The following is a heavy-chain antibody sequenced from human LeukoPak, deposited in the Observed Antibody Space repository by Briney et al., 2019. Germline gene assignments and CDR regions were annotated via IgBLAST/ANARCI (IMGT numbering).Heavy chain of an antibody. CDR2: ISSSSSYT. J-gene: IGHJ3*02. CDR1: GFTFSNAW. Sequence: GGSLRLSCAASGFTFSNAWMSWVRQAPGKGLEWVSYISSSSSYTNYADSVKGRFTISRDNAKNSLYLQMNSLRAEDTAVYYCARVGPPVEMATIYAFDIWGQGTMVTVSS. CDR3: ARVGPPVEMATIYAFDI. V-gene: IGHV3-11*05. D-gene: IGHD5-24*01.